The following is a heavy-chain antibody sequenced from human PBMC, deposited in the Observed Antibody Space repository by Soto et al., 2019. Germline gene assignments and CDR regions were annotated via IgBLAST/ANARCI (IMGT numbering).Heavy chain of an antibody. Sequence: GESLKISCKGSGYSFTSYWISWVRQMPGKGLEWMGRIDPSDSYTNYSPSFQGHVTISADKSISTAYLQWSSLKASYTAMYYCARRRRYYDFWSGYRDDAFEIWGRGTMVTFSS. D-gene: IGHD3-3*01. J-gene: IGHJ3*02. V-gene: IGHV5-10-1*01. CDR2: IDPSDSYT. CDR3: ARRRRYYDFWSGYRDDAFEI. CDR1: GYSFTSYW.